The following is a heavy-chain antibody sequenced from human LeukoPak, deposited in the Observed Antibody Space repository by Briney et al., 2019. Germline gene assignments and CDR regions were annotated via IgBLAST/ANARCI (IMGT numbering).Heavy chain of an antibody. CDR1: GFTFSSYG. Sequence: PGRSLRLSCAASGFTFSSYGMSWVRQAPGKGLEWVSGINWNGGSTGYADSVKGRFTISRDNAKNSLYLQMNSLRAEDTALYYCARDPGGATRAFDIWGQGTMVTVSS. J-gene: IGHJ3*02. D-gene: IGHD1-26*01. CDR3: ARDPGGATRAFDI. V-gene: IGHV3-20*04. CDR2: INWNGGST.